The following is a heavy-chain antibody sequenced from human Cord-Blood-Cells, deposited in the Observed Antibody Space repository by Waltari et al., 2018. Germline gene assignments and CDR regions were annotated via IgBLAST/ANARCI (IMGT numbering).Heavy chain of an antibody. CDR3: ARGWGYDFWSGYSLDY. D-gene: IGHD3-3*01. V-gene: IGHV4-61*01. CDR2: IYYSGST. Sequence: QVQLQESGPGLVKPSETLSLTCTVSGGSVSSGSYYWSWIRQPPGKGLEWIGYIYYSGSTNYDPSLKSRVTISVDTSKNQFSLKLSSVTAADTAVYYCARGWGYDFWSGYSLDYWGQGTLVTVSS. J-gene: IGHJ4*02. CDR1: GGSVSSGSYY.